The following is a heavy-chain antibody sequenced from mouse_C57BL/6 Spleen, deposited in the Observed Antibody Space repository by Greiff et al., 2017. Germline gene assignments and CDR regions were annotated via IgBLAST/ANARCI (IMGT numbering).Heavy chain of an antibody. CDR1: GYTFTSYW. CDR3: ARGWDNYAMDY. J-gene: IGHJ4*01. Sequence: QVQLQQSGAELAKPGASVKLSCKASGYTFTSYWITWVKQRPGQGLEWIGDIYPGSGSTNYNEKFKSKATLTVDTSSSTAYMQLSSLTSEDSAVYYCARGWDNYAMDYWGQGTSVTVSS. V-gene: IGHV1-55*01. CDR2: IYPGSGST. D-gene: IGHD3-3*01.